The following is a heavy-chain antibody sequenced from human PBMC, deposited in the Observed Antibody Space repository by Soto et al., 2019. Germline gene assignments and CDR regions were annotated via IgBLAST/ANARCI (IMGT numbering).Heavy chain of an antibody. D-gene: IGHD1-26*01. J-gene: IGHJ4*02. CDR1: GGSFSGYY. CDR3: ARGKVGAIAVDY. CDR2: ISQSGST. Sequence: QVQLQQWGAGLLKPSETLSLTCAVYGGSFSGYYWSWIRQPPGKGLEWIGEISQSGSTNYNPSLKSRVTISVDTSKSQFSLKLSSVTAADTAVYYCARGKVGAIAVDYWGQGTLVTVSS. V-gene: IGHV4-34*01.